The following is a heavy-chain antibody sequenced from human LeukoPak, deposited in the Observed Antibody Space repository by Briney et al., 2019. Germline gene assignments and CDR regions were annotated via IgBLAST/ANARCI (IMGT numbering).Heavy chain of an antibody. CDR3: ARRKYGSGSYYNVFDY. D-gene: IGHD3-10*01. V-gene: IGHV4-34*01. CDR1: GGSFSGYY. CDR2: INHSGST. J-gene: IGHJ4*02. Sequence: SETLSLTCAVYGGSFSGYYWSWIRQPPGKGLEWIGEINHSGSTNYNPSLKSRVTISVDTSKNQFSLKLSSVTAADTAVYYCARRKYGSGSYYNVFDYWGQGTLVTVSS.